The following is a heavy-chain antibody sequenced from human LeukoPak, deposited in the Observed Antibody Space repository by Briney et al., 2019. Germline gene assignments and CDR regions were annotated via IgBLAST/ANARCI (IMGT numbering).Heavy chain of an antibody. J-gene: IGHJ3*02. CDR3: ATALVPGAIDACDM. D-gene: IGHD2-2*02. V-gene: IGHV1-24*01. CDR2: FDPEDGET. CDR1: GYTLTKLS. Sequence: GASVKVSCKVSGYTLTKLSMHWVRQAPGKGLEWMGGFDPEDGETIYAQKFQGRVTMTEDTSTDTAYMELSSLTSEDTAVYYCATALVPGAIDACDMWGQGTMVTVSS.